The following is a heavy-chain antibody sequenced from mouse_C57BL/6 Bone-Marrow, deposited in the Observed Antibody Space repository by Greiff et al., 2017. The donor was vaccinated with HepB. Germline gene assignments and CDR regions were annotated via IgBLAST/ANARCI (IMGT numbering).Heavy chain of an antibody. CDR2: ISYDGSN. Sequence: EVQLQQSGPGLVKPSQSLSLTCSVTGYSITSGYYWNWIRQFPGNKLEWMGYISYDGSNNYNPSLKNRISITRDTSKNQFVLKLNSVTTEDTATYYCARGSYWYFDVWGTGTTVTVSS. J-gene: IGHJ1*03. V-gene: IGHV3-6*01. CDR1: GYSITSGYY. CDR3: ARGSYWYFDV.